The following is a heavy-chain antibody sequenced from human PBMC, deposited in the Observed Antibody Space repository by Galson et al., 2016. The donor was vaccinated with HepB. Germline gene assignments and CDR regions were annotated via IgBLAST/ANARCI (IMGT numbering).Heavy chain of an antibody. J-gene: IGHJ4*02. CDR2: INPSGRST. D-gene: IGHD2-21*02. CDR3: ARDWAYCNGDCYHPADYFDY. CDR1: GNTFTSYY. V-gene: IGHV1-46*01. Sequence: SVKVSCKASGNTFTSYYIHWVRQAPGQGLEWMGIINPSGRSTTYAQKFQGRVTMTRDTSTSTVYMGLSSLRSEDTAVYYCARDWAYCNGDCYHPADYFDYWGPGTLVTVSS.